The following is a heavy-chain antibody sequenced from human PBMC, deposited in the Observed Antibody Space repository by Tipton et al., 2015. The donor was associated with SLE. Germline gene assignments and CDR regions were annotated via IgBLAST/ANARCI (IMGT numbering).Heavy chain of an antibody. CDR1: GASINSYY. Sequence: TLSLTCTVSGASINSYYWSWIRKPPGKGLEWIGFVYYSGTHSNPSLKSRVTISLDSAKNQFSLKLTSVTAADTAVYYCARRGISSNSYGYCGKGTLVNVTS. CDR2: VYYSGT. CDR3: ARRGISSNSYGY. V-gene: IGHV4-59*08. D-gene: IGHD2-2*01. J-gene: IGHJ4*02.